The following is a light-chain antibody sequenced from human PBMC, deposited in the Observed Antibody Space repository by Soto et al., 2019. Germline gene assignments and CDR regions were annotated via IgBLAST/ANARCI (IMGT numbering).Light chain of an antibody. Sequence: QSALTQPASVSGSPGQSITISCTGTSSDVGGYNYDSWYQQHPGKAPKLMIYDVSNRPSGVSIRFSGSKSGNTASLTISGLQAEDEADYYCTSYTSSSTGVFGGGTKLTVL. CDR1: SSDVGGYNY. J-gene: IGLJ3*02. CDR3: TSYTSSSTGV. V-gene: IGLV2-14*01. CDR2: DVS.